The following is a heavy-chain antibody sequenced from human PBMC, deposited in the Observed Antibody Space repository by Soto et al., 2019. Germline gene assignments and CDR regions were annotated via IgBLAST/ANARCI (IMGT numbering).Heavy chain of an antibody. V-gene: IGHV3-30-3*01. CDR1: GFTFSRHA. CDR3: ARDRSSSWSMYHSDYGIAV. J-gene: IGHJ6*02. Sequence: QVQLVESGGGVVQPGRSLRLSCAASGFTFSRHAVHWVRQAPGKGLEWVAVISYDGNSKYYADSVKGRFTISRDNSKNTLYLEMSGLRPEDTAVFYCARDRSSSWSMYHSDYGIAVCGQGTTVTVSS. CDR2: ISYDGNSK. D-gene: IGHD6-6*01.